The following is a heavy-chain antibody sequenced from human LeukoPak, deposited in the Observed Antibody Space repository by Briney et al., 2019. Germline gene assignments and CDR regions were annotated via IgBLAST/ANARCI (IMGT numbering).Heavy chain of an antibody. CDR1: GGSLSGYY. CDR3: ARGRYRSSGRAYCYYGMDV. D-gene: IGHD6-19*01. J-gene: IGHJ6*02. Sequence: SETLSLTCAVYGGSLSGYYWSWIRQPPGKGLEWIGEINHSGSTNYNPSLKSRVTISVDTSKNQFSLKLSSVTAADTAVYYCARGRYRSSGRAYCYYGMDVWGQGTTVTVSS. CDR2: INHSGST. V-gene: IGHV4-34*01.